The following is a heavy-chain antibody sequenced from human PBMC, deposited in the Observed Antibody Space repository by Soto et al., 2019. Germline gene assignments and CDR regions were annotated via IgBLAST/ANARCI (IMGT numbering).Heavy chain of an antibody. CDR3: ARHIPGNIVVVPAGFFDS. D-gene: IGHD2-2*01. Sequence: PGESLKISCKGSGYSFTSYWIGWVRQMPGKGLEWMGIIYPGDSDTRYSPSFQGQVTISADKSISTAYLQWSSLKASDTAMYYCARHIPGNIVVVPAGFFDSWGQGTMVTFSS. CDR1: GYSFTSYW. J-gene: IGHJ3*02. CDR2: IYPGDSDT. V-gene: IGHV5-51*01.